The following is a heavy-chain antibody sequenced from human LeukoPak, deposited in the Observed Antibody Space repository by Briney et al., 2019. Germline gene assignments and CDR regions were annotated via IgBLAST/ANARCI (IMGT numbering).Heavy chain of an antibody. CDR1: GGSISSSSYY. V-gene: IGHV4-39*07. D-gene: IGHD4-11*01. CDR3: SPSTGTTYNSFDP. Sequence: SETLSLTCTVSGGSISSSSYYWGWIRQPPGKGLEYIGSVYYTGNTYYNPSLKSRVTISVDTSKIQFSLKLNSVTAADTAVYYCSPSTGTTYNSFDPWGQGTLVTVSS. J-gene: IGHJ5*02. CDR2: VYYTGNT.